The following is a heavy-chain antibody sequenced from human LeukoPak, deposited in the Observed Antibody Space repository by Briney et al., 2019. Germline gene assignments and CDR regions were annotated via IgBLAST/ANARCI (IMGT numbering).Heavy chain of an antibody. D-gene: IGHD6-13*01. CDR1: GYTFTDYY. CDR2: INPYSGGT. Sequence: GASVKVSCKASGYTFTDYYMHWVRQAPGQGLEWMGWINPYSGGTNFAQKFQGRVTLTRDTSISTAYMELSRLTSDDTAVYYCARESSEQLSPRDYYYYMDVWGKGTTVIVSS. V-gene: IGHV1-2*02. CDR3: ARESSEQLSPRDYYYYMDV. J-gene: IGHJ6*03.